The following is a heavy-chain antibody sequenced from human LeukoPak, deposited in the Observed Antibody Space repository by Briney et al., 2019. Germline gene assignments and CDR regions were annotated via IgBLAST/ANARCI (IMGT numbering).Heavy chain of an antibody. V-gene: IGHV3-23*01. CDR2: IGGDGGGK. CDR1: GFSFNNFA. D-gene: IGHD3-9*01. CDR3: AKDYFQRNGLYDAFDM. Sequence: GGSLRLSCEASGFSFNNFAMSWVRQAPGKGLEWVSVIGGDGGGKYYADSVKGRFAISRDNSKNTLYLQMNGLRAEDTAVYYCAKDYFQRNGLYDAFDMWGQGTMVTVSS. J-gene: IGHJ3*02.